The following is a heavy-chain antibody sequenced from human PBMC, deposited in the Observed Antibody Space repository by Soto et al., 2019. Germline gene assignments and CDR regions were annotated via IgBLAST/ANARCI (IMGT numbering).Heavy chain of an antibody. CDR1: GGPISSYY. Sequence: PSETLSLTFTVSGGPISSYYWSWIRQPPGKGLEWIGYIYYSGSTNYNSSLKSRVTISVDTSKNQFSLKLSSVTAADTAVYYCARQYCSSTRCYVHFDYWGQGTLVTVSS. CDR3: ARQYCSSTRCYVHFDY. CDR2: IYYSGST. D-gene: IGHD2-2*01. J-gene: IGHJ4*02. V-gene: IGHV4-59*08.